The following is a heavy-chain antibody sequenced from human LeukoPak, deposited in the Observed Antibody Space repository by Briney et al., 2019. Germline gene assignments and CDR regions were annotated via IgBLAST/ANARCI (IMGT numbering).Heavy chain of an antibody. V-gene: IGHV1-2*02. CDR3: ARAFRRGYGAFDY. D-gene: IGHD5-12*01. CDR1: GYTFTAYY. J-gene: IGHJ4*02. Sequence: ASVKVSCKASGYTFTAYYMHWVRQAPGQGLYWMGLINPNSGGTNYAQKFQGRVTMTRDTSISPAYMALSRLRSDAPAVYYCARAFRRGYGAFDYWGQGTLVTVSS. CDR2: INPNSGGT.